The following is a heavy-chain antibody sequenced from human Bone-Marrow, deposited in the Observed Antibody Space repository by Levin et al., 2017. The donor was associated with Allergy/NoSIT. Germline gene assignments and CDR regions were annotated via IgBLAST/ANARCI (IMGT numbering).Heavy chain of an antibody. CDR1: GFVFSASA. V-gene: IGHV3-73*01. CDR2: IRTKTKSYAT. D-gene: IGHD3-22*01. Sequence: RGESLKISCAASGFVFSASAVHWVRQASGKGLEWIGRIRTKTKSYATAYGASVKGRFTISREDSKNTAYLQMNSLKTEDTAVYYCTSLLRGYYYYYYGMDVWGQGTTVTVSS. CDR3: TSLLRGYYYYYYGMDV. J-gene: IGHJ6*02.